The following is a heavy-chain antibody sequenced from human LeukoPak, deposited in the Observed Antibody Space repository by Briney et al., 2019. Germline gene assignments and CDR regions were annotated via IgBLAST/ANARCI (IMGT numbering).Heavy chain of an antibody. CDR3: AREGPNYYGSGSYFRGDAFDI. CDR1: GFTFSSYS. CDR2: ITSISSYI. Sequence: PGRSLRLSCAASGFTFSSYSMNWVRQAPGKGLEWVSSITSISSYIYYAYSVKGRFTISRDNAKNSLYLQMNSLRAEDTAVYYCAREGPNYYGSGSYFRGDAFDIWGQGTMVTVSS. J-gene: IGHJ3*02. V-gene: IGHV3-21*01. D-gene: IGHD3-10*01.